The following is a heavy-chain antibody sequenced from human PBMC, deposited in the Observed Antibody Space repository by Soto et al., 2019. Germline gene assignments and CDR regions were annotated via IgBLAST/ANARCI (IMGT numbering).Heavy chain of an antibody. CDR1: GGSISSGGYY. J-gene: IGHJ3*02. CDR2: IYYSGST. Sequence: QVQLQESGPGLVKPSQTLSLTCTVSGGSISSGGYYWSWIRQHPGKGLEWIGYIYYSGSTYYNPSLKSRVTISVDTSKNQFSLKLSSVTAADTAVYYCAREPKWDVATATDAFDIWGQGTMVTVSS. V-gene: IGHV4-31*03. D-gene: IGHD5-12*01. CDR3: AREPKWDVATATDAFDI.